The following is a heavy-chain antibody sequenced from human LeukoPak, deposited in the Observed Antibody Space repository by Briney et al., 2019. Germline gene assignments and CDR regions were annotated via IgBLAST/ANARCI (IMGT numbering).Heavy chain of an antibody. CDR3: ARETSPYSSSSGYFQH. CDR2: IIPIFGTA. D-gene: IGHD6-6*01. V-gene: IGHV1-69*13. CDR1: GYTFTSYY. J-gene: IGHJ1*01. Sequence: ASVKVSCKASGYTFTSYYMHWVRQAPGQGLEWMGGIIPIFGTANYAQKFQGRVTITADESTSTAYMELSSLRSEDTAVYYCARETSPYSSSSGYFQHWGQGTLVTVSS.